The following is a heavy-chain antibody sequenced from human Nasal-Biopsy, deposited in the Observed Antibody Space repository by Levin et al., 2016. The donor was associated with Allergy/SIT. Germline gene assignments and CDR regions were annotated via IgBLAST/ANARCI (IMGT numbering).Heavy chain of an antibody. Sequence: GESLKISCVASGFTFSDHYMDWVRQAPGKGLEWVGRIRNKANTYTTEYAASVTDRITISRDDSDNSVFLQINSLKTEDTAVYYCARESRRWDLRAYYLDYWGQGALVTVSS. D-gene: IGHD1-26*01. CDR3: ARESRRWDLRAYYLDY. V-gene: IGHV3-72*01. CDR1: GFTFSDHY. CDR2: IRNKANTYTT. J-gene: IGHJ4*02.